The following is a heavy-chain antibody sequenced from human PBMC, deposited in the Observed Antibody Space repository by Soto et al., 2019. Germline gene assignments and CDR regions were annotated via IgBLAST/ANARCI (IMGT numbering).Heavy chain of an antibody. V-gene: IGHV4-59*01. J-gene: IGHJ6*02. CDR1: GGSISTYY. CDR2: IYYRGST. D-gene: IGHD6-19*01. Sequence: PAETLSLTFTVPGGSISTYYWSWIRQPPGKGLEWIGYIYYRGSTNYNPSLQSRVTISVDTSKNQFSLKLSSVTAADTAVYYCARVTEGWVEASVYYGMDVWAQGTTVT. CDR3: ARVTEGWVEASVYYGMDV.